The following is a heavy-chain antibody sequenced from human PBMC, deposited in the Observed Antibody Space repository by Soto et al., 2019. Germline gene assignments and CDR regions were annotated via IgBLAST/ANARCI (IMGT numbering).Heavy chain of an antibody. J-gene: IGHJ6*02. D-gene: IGHD6-6*01. CDR3: ARSRSSSALDV. V-gene: IGHV3-33*01. Sequence: GGSLRLSCAASGFTFSIYGMHWFRQAPGKGLEWVAVIWYDGSNKYYADSAKGRFTISRDNSKNTLYLQMNSLRAEDTAVYYCARSRSSSALDVWGQGTTVTVSS. CDR2: IWYDGSNK. CDR1: GFTFSIYG.